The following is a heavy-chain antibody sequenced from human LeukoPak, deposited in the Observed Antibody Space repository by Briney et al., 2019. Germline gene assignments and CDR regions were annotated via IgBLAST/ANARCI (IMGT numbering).Heavy chain of an antibody. V-gene: IGHV4-34*01. CDR3: ARSTQAGYTSSWYRY. Sequence: SETLSLTCAVYGGSFSGYYWSWIRQPPGKGVEWSGEINHSGSTNYNPSLKSRVTISVDTSKNQFSLKLSSVTAADTAVYYCARSTQAGYTSSWYRYWGQGTLVTVSS. J-gene: IGHJ4*02. D-gene: IGHD6-13*01. CDR2: INHSGST. CDR1: GGSFSGYY.